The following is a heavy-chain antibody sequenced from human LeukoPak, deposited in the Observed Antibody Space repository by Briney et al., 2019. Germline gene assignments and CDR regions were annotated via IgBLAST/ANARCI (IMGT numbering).Heavy chain of an antibody. CDR3: ARLPYCSSTSCLFDY. CDR1: GYSFTSYW. Sequence: GESLKITCKGSGYSFTSYWIGWVRQMPGKGLEWMGIIYPGDSDTRYSPSFQGQVTISADKSISTAYLQWSSLKASDTAMYYCARLPYCSSTSCLFDYWGQGTLVTVSS. J-gene: IGHJ4*02. V-gene: IGHV5-51*01. D-gene: IGHD2-2*01. CDR2: IYPGDSDT.